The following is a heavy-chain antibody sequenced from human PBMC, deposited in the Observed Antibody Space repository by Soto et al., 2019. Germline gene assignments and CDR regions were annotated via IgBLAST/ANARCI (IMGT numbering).Heavy chain of an antibody. V-gene: IGHV4-38-2*02. Sequence: SETLSLTCTVSGYSISSGYYWGWIRQPPGKGLEWIGSIYHSGSTYYNPSLKSRVTISVDTSKNQFSLKLSSVTAADTAVYYCASAPGIYYYDSSGVFDYWGQGTLVTVSS. CDR2: IYHSGST. CDR1: GYSISSGYY. D-gene: IGHD3-22*01. CDR3: ASAPGIYYYDSSGVFDY. J-gene: IGHJ4*02.